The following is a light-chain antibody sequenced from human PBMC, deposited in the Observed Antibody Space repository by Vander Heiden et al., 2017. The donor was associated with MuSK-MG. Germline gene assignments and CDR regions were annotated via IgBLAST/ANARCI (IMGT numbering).Light chain of an antibody. V-gene: IGLV3-21*02. CDR2: DGS. Sequence: SYVLTQPPSVSLAPGQTARITCGGSDIGDKGVQWYQKRPGQAPVLVLYDGSNRPSGIPERFSGSNSGKKATLKISRVQAGDEADDYCQVWDSSGDRVVFGGGTKLTVL. CDR3: QVWDSSGDRVV. CDR1: DIGDKG. J-gene: IGLJ2*01.